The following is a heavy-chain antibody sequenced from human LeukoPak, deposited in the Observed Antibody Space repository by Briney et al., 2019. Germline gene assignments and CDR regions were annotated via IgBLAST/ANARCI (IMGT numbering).Heavy chain of an antibody. CDR2: ISSTSSTI. CDR1: GFTLSTYS. J-gene: IGHJ4*02. V-gene: IGHV3-48*02. CDR3: ARRAAVGSDYFDY. D-gene: IGHD6-13*01. Sequence: GGSLRLSCAASGFTLSTYSMNWVRQAPGKGLEWLSYISSTSSTIYYADSVKGRFTISRDTAKNSLYLQMNSLRDEDTAVYYCARRAAVGSDYFDYWGQGTLVTVSS.